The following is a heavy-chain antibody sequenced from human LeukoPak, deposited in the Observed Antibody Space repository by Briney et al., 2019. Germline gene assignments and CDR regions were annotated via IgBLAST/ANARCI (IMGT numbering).Heavy chain of an antibody. D-gene: IGHD5-24*01. CDR2: IYYSGIT. J-gene: IGHJ4*02. CDR1: GGSISNYY. Sequence: SETLSLTCTVSGGSISNYYWTWIRQPPGKGLEWLGYIYYSGITNYNPSLKSRVTISVDTSKNQFSLNLSSVTAADTAVYYCARHSRDGYNRHFDYWGQGTLVTVSS. CDR3: ARHSRDGYNRHFDY. V-gene: IGHV4-59*01.